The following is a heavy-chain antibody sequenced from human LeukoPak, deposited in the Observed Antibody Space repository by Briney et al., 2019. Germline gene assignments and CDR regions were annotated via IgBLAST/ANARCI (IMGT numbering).Heavy chain of an antibody. Sequence: SETLSLTCTVSGGSISSSSYSWGWIRQPPGKGLEWIGSIYYSGSTYYNPSLKSRVTISVDTSKNQFSLKLSSVTAADTAVYYCAIAGEYSGSVPRWDFDYWGQGTLVTVSS. J-gene: IGHJ4*02. CDR1: GGSISSSSYS. D-gene: IGHD6-6*01. V-gene: IGHV4-39*07. CDR2: IYYSGST. CDR3: AIAGEYSGSVPRWDFDY.